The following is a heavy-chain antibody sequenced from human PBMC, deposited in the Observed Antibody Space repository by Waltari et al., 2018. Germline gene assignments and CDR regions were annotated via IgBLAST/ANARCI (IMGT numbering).Heavy chain of an antibody. Sequence: EVQLLESAGGLVQPGEALRLSCAASGFSFMGFAMAWVRQAPGEGLACVASISGSGATPYSADSLKSLFTIVRDNSRDTVYLQMNSQRVDDSAVDYCAKGSRGYTNYFFDSWGQGTLVSVSS. V-gene: IGHV3-23*01. D-gene: IGHD3-16*02. J-gene: IGHJ4*02. CDR3: AKGSRGYTNYFFDS. CDR1: GFSFMGFA. CDR2: ISGSGATP.